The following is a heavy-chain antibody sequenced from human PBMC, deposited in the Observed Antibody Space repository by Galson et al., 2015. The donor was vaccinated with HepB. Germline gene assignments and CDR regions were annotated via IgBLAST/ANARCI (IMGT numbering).Heavy chain of an antibody. CDR3: ARADYEILPGCPAEYFHQ. V-gene: IGHV4-4*07. CDR2: LSPGGTA. Sequence: LSLTCIVSGVSISRYYWCWIRPPAGRGLEWIGRLSPGGTANYNPPLQSRLTLSEDTSQNQLYLQLTPMAAADTAMYYFARADYEILPGCPAEYFHQWGHGALVTVSP. J-gene: IGHJ1*01. CDR1: GVSISRYY. D-gene: IGHD3-9*01.